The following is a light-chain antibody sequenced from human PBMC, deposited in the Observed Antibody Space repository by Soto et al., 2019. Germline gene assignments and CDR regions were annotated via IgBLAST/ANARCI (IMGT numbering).Light chain of an antibody. V-gene: IGLV2-8*01. CDR3: CSYSGSDTHWV. CDR1: SSDVGGYNH. CDR2: EVN. Sequence: QSVLTQPPSASGPPGQSVTISCTGTSSDVGGYNHVSWYQQHPGKAPKLIICEVNKPPSGVPDRFSGSKAGNTAFLNGAGPPADVEADYYSCSYSGSDTHWVFGGGTKLTVL. J-gene: IGLJ3*02.